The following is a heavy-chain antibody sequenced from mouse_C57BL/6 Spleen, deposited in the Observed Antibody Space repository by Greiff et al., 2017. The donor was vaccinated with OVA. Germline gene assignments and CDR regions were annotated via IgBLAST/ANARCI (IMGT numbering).Heavy chain of an antibody. D-gene: IGHD2-5*01. CDR1: GYTFTSYG. CDR2: IYPRSGNT. J-gene: IGHJ3*01. Sequence: VQGVESGAELARPGASVKLSCKASGYTFTSYGISWVKQRTGQGLEWIGEIYPRSGNTYYNEKFKGKATRTADKSSSTAYMELRSLTSEDSAVYFCARGDSNYSWFAYWGQGTLVTVSA. CDR3: ARGDSNYSWFAY. V-gene: IGHV1-81*01.